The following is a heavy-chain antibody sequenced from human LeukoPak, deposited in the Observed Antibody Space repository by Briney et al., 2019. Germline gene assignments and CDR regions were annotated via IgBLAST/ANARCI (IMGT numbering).Heavy chain of an antibody. CDR2: ISYDGSNK. V-gene: IGHV3-30*04. Sequence: GGSLRLSCAASGFPFSSYVMQWVRQAPGKGLEWLAVISYDGSNKDYADSVKGRFTISRDNSKNTLYLQMNSLRPEDTAVYYCARQAGVGYFDLWGRGTLVTVSS. CDR1: GFPFSSYV. D-gene: IGHD2-15*01. J-gene: IGHJ2*01. CDR3: ARQAGVGYFDL.